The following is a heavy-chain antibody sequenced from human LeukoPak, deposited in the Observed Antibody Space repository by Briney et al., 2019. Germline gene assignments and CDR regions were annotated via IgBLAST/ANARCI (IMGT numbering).Heavy chain of an antibody. D-gene: IGHD6-19*01. Sequence: SETLSLTCTVSGGSISSSSDYWGWVHQPPGKGLEWIGSIHYSGSTYYNPSLKSRVTISVDTSKKQCSLKLSSVTAADTAMYYCARNIRYSSGLNWFDPWGQGTLVTVSS. CDR2: IHYSGST. V-gene: IGHV4-39*01. J-gene: IGHJ5*02. CDR3: ARNIRYSSGLNWFDP. CDR1: GGSISSSSDY.